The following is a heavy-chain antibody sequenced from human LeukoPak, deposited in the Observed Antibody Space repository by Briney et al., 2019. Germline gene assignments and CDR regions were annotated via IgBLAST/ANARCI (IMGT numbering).Heavy chain of an antibody. Sequence: ASVKVSCKASGYTFTSYYMHWVRQAPGQGLERMGIINPSGGSTSYAQKFQGRVTITRNTSISTAYMALSSLISEDTAVYYCARVGSYYDFWSGYSRHFDYWGQGTLVTVSS. CDR2: INPSGGST. CDR1: GYTFTSYY. V-gene: IGHV1-46*01. D-gene: IGHD3-3*01. J-gene: IGHJ4*02. CDR3: ARVGSYYDFWSGYSRHFDY.